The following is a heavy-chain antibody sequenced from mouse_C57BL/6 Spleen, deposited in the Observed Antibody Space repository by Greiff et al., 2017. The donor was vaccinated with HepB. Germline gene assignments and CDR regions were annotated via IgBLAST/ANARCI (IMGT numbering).Heavy chain of an antibody. V-gene: IGHV3-6*01. CDR2: ISYDGSN. CDR1: GYSITSGYY. CDR3: ARAGYYYGSSWYFDV. J-gene: IGHJ1*03. Sequence: VQLKESGPGLVKPSQSLSLTCSVTGYSITSGYYWNWIRQFPGNKLEWMGYISYDGSNNYNPSLKNRISITRDTSKNQFFLKLNSVTTEDTATYYCARAGYYYGSSWYFDVWGTGTTVTVSS. D-gene: IGHD1-1*01.